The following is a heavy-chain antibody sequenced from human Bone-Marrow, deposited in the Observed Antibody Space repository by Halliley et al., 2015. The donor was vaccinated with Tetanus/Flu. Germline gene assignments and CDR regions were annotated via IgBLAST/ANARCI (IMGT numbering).Heavy chain of an antibody. J-gene: IGHJ4*02. CDR3: AKYAGQDAYCSGGSCYLAY. V-gene: IGHV3-23*01. D-gene: IGHD2-15*01. CDR2: GGST. Sequence: GGSTYYADSMKDRFTISRDLSKNPVYLQMDSLRAEDTAVYYCAKYAGQDAYCSGGSCYLAYWGQGTLVTVSS.